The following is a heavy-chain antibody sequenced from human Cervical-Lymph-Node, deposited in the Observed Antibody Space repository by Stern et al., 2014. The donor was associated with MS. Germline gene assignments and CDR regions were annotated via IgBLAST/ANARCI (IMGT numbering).Heavy chain of an antibody. CDR3: AKDLVLRFLEWFA. CDR1: GVTITNYA. V-gene: IGHV3-23*04. D-gene: IGHD3-3*01. CDR2: MSGSGDT. J-gene: IGHJ5*02. Sequence: MQLVESGGGLVQPGGSLRLSCAASGVTITNYAMGWVRQAPGKGLEWVSGMSGSGDTYYADSVRGRFTISRDNSKNALYLQMNSLRAEDTAVYYCAKDLVLRFLEWFAWGQGALVTVSS.